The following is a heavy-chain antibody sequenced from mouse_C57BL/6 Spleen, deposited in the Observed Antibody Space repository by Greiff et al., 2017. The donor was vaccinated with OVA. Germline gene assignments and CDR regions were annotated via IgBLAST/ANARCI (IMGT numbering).Heavy chain of an antibody. J-gene: IGHJ3*01. CDR1: GYTFTSYW. Sequence: QVQLQQPGAELVKPGASVKLSCKASGYTFTSYWMHWVKQRPGQGLEWIGMIHPNSGSTNYNEKFKSKATLTVDKSSSTAYMQLSSLTSEDSAVYYCAREGGVYDYDGGPWFAYWGQGTLVTVSA. D-gene: IGHD2-4*01. V-gene: IGHV1-64*01. CDR2: IHPNSGST. CDR3: AREGGVYDYDGGPWFAY.